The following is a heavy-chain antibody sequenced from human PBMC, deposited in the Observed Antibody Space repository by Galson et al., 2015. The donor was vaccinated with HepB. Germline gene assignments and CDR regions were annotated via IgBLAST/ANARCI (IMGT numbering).Heavy chain of an antibody. CDR3: AREGNSLGH. J-gene: IGHJ4*02. CDR2: TYYTSRWYS. Sequence: CAISGDSVSNNSPHWHWIRQSPSRGLEWLGRTYYTSRWYSDHAMSVEGRITFNADTSKNQLSLKLNSVTPEDTAVYYCAREGNSLGHWGQGTLVTVSS. V-gene: IGHV6-1*01. CDR1: GDSVSNNSPH. D-gene: IGHD3-16*01.